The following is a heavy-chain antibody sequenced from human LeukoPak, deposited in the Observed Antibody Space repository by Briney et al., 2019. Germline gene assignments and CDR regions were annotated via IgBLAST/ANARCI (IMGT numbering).Heavy chain of an antibody. Sequence: ASVKVSCKASGYSFIRNGISWVRQAPGQGLEWMGWISPYNENTKYLQMLQGRVTLTTDTSTSTAYMELRSLTSDDTAVYYCAREESIGRYQFLHDYWGQGTLVTVSS. CDR2: ISPYNENT. V-gene: IGHV1-18*01. J-gene: IGHJ4*02. CDR3: AREESIGRYQFLHDY. D-gene: IGHD1-26*01. CDR1: GYSFIRNG.